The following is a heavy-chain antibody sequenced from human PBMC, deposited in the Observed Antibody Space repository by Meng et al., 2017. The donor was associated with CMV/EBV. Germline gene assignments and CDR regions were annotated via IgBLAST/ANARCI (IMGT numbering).Heavy chain of an antibody. CDR1: GGSFSGYY. CDR2: INHSGST. Sequence: GSLRLSCAVYGGSFSGYYWSWIRQPPGKGLEWIGEINHSGSTNYNPSLKSRVTISVDTSKNQFSLKLSSVTAADTAVYYCARGPYRSSTSCYPSWFDPWGQGTLVTVSS. CDR3: ARGPYRSSTSCYPSWFDP. V-gene: IGHV4-34*01. J-gene: IGHJ5*02. D-gene: IGHD2-2*01.